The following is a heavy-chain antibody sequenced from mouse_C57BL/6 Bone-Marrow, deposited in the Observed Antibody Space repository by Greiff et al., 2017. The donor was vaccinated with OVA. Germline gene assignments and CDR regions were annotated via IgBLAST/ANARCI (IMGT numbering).Heavy chain of an antibody. Sequence: EVKLMESGGDLVKPGGSLKLSCAASGFTFSSYGMSWVRQTPDKRLEWVATISSGGSYTYYPDSVKGRFTISRAKAKNTLDRQMSSLKSEDTAMDYCVRHQDYYSNSWFAYWGQGTLVTVSA. D-gene: IGHD2-5*01. V-gene: IGHV5-6*01. CDR2: ISSGGSYT. CDR3: VRHQDYYSNSWFAY. J-gene: IGHJ3*01. CDR1: GFTFSSYG.